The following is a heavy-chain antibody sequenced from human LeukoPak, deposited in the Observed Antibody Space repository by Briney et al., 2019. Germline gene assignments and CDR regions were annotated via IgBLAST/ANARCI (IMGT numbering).Heavy chain of an antibody. D-gene: IGHD3-10*01. Sequence: AGGSLRLSCAASGFAFSSYAMSWVRQAPGKGLEWIGSIYYSGNTYYNPSLKSRVTISVDTSKNQFSLKLSSVTAADTAVYYCASALPAMVRGYDAFDIWGQGTMVTVSS. CDR1: GFAFSSYA. V-gene: IGHV4-38-2*01. CDR2: IYYSGNT. CDR3: ASALPAMVRGYDAFDI. J-gene: IGHJ3*02.